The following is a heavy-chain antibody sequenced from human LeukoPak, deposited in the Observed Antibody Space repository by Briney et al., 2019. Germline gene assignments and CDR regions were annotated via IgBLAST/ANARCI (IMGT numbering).Heavy chain of an antibody. V-gene: IGHV4-39*07. Sequence: SETLSLTCTVSGGSISSSSYYWCWIRQPPGKGLEWIGSIYYSGSTYYNPSLKSRVTISVDTSKNQFSLKLSSVTAADTAVYYCARDLSHHYDFWSGYYNWFDPWGQGTLVTVSS. D-gene: IGHD3-3*01. CDR1: GGSISSSSYY. CDR3: ARDLSHHYDFWSGYYNWFDP. CDR2: IYYSGST. J-gene: IGHJ5*02.